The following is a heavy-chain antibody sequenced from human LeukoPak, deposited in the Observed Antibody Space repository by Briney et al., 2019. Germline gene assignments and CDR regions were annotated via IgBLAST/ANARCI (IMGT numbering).Heavy chain of an antibody. CDR2: ISAYNGNT. CDR3: ARVFRSGWYYYCGMDV. V-gene: IGHV1-18*01. D-gene: IGHD6-19*01. Sequence: ASVKVSCKASGYTFTSYGISWVRQAPGQGLEWMGWISAYNGNTNYAQKLQGRVTMTTDTSTSTAYMELRSLRSDDTAVYYCARVFRSGWYYYCGMDVWGQGTTVTVSS. CDR1: GYTFTSYG. J-gene: IGHJ6*02.